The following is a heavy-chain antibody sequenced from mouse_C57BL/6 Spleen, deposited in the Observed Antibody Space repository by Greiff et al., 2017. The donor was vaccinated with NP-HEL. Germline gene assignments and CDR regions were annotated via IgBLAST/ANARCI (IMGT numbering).Heavy chain of an antibody. J-gene: IGHJ4*01. CDR3: TTGYYGSSYRYGMDY. D-gene: IGHD1-1*01. V-gene: IGHV14-4*01. CDR1: GFNIKDDY. CDR2: IDPENGDT. Sequence: EVQLQQSGAELVRPGASVKLSCTASGFNIKDDYMHWVKQRPEQGLEWIGWIDPENGDTEYASKFQGKATITADTSSNTAYLQLSSLTSEDTAVYYCTTGYYGSSYRYGMDYWGQGTSVTVSS.